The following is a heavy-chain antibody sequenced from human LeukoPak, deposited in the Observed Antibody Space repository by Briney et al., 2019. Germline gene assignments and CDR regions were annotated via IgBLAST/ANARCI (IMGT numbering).Heavy chain of an antibody. CDR3: ARGAAAGNP. CDR1: GYTFTSYY. D-gene: IGHD6-13*01. CDR2: INPSGGST. V-gene: IGHV1-46*01. J-gene: IGHJ5*02. Sequence: ASVKVSCKASGYTFTSYYMHWVRQAPGQGLEWMGIINPSGGSTSYAQKFQGRVTMTTDTSTSTAYMELRSLRSDDTAVYYCARGAAAGNPWGQGTLVTVSS.